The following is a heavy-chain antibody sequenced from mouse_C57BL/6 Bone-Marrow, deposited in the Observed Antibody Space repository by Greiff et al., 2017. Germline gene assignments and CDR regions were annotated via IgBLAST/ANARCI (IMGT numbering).Heavy chain of an antibody. Sequence: EVMLVESGEGLVKPGGSLKLSCAASGFTFSSYAMSWVRQTPEKRLEWVAYISSGGDYIYYADTVKGRFTISRDNARNTLYLQMSSLKSEDTAMYYCTNVYYYGSSYGYFDVWGTGTTVTVSS. CDR3: TNVYYYGSSYGYFDV. V-gene: IGHV5-9-1*02. CDR2: ISSGGDYI. CDR1: GFTFSSYA. J-gene: IGHJ1*03. D-gene: IGHD1-1*01.